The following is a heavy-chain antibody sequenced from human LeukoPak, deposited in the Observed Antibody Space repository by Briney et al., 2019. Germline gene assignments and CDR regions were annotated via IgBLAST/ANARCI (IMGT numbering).Heavy chain of an antibody. CDR2: INWNGGST. CDR1: GFTFDDYG. D-gene: IGHD6-19*01. V-gene: IGHV3-20*04. J-gene: IGHJ4*02. Sequence: RPGGSLRLSCAASGFTFDDYGMSWVRQAPGKGLEWVSDINWNGGSTGYADSVKGRFTISRDNAKNSLYLQMNSLRAEDTALYYCARVTSSGWSSYFDYWGQGTLVTVSS. CDR3: ARVTSSGWSSYFDY.